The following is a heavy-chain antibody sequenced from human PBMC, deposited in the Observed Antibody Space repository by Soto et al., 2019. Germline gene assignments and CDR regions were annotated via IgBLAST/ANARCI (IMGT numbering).Heavy chain of an antibody. CDR1: GGSISSSSSY. CDR3: ASLSFGPYYDFGSGRAGRYFDY. J-gene: IGHJ4*02. D-gene: IGHD3-3*01. CDR2: IYYSGST. Sequence: SETLSLTCTVSGGSISSSSSYWGWIRQPPGKRLEWIGYIYYSGSTNYNPSLKSRVTISVDTSKNQFSLKLSSVTAADTAVYYFASLSFGPYYDFGSGRAGRYFDYPGQGTLGTVSS. V-gene: IGHV4-61*05.